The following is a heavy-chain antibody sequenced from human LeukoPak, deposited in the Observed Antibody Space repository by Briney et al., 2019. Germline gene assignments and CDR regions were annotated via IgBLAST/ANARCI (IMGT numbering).Heavy chain of an antibody. CDR2: IYHSGST. CDR1: GGSISSSNW. CDR3: ARRFPLVGSCSSTSCPFDF. D-gene: IGHD2-2*01. V-gene: IGHV4-4*02. Sequence: SGTLSLTCAVSGGSISSSNWWSWVRQPPGKGLEWIGEIYHSGSTYYNPSLKSRVTISGDTSKNQFSLKLSSVTAADTAVYYCARRFPLVGSCSSTSCPFDFWGQGTLVTVSS. J-gene: IGHJ4*02.